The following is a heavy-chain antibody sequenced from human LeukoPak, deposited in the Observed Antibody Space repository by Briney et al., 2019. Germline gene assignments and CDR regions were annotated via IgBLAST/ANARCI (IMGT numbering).Heavy chain of an antibody. CDR1: GGTFISYA. CDR2: IIPIFGTA. D-gene: IGHD3-10*01. J-gene: IGHJ5*02. CDR3: ARDSSAARFGELTNWFDP. Sequence: SVKVSCKASGGTFISYAISWVRQAPGQGLEWMGGIIPIFGTANYAQKFQGRVTITADESTSTAYMELRSLRSGDTAVYYCARDSSAARFGELTNWFDPWGQGTLVTVSS. V-gene: IGHV1-69*13.